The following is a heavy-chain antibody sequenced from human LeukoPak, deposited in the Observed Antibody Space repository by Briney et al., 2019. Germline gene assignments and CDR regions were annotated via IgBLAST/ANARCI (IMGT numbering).Heavy chain of an antibody. V-gene: IGHV3-23*01. D-gene: IGHD3-22*01. CDR2: TSGSGGIT. J-gene: IGHJ4*02. CDR1: GFTFSSNA. CDR3: AKDQGDSSGYPLYFFDY. Sequence: GGSLRLACVASGFTFSSNAMSWVRQAPGKGLERVALTSGSGGITYYADSVLGRFTISRENSKNTLYLQMNSLRAEDAAVYYCAKDQGDSSGYPLYFFDYWGRGTLVPVSS.